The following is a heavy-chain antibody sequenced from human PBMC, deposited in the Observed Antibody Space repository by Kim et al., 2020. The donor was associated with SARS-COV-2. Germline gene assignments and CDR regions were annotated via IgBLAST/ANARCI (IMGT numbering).Heavy chain of an antibody. D-gene: IGHD3-10*01. CDR2: IYYSGST. J-gene: IGHJ5*02. Sequence: SETLSLTCTVSGGSISSSSYYWGWIRQPPGNGLEWIGSIYYSGSTYYNPSLKSRVTISVDTSKNQFSLKLSSVTAADTAVYYCARVYYGLNWFDPWGQGTLVTVSS. V-gene: IGHV4-39*01. CDR1: GGSISSSSYY. CDR3: ARVYYGLNWFDP.